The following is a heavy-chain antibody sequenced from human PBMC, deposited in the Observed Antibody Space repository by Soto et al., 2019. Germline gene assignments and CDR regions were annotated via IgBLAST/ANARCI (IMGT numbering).Heavy chain of an antibody. CDR1: GFSFGDYN. V-gene: IGHV3-43*01. D-gene: IGHD3-3*01. CDR3: ARETLSFGSALDV. CDR2: ITWNGGNT. Sequence: HPGGSLRLSCAASGFSFGDYNMHWVRQAPGKGLEWVSLITWNGGNTYYADSVKGRFTISRDGTTQSVFLQMTSLKREDTGLYYCARETLSFGSALDVWGQGTTVTVSS. J-gene: IGHJ6*02.